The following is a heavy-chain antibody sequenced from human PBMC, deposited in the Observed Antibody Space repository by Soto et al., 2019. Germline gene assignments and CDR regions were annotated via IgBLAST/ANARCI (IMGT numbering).Heavy chain of an antibody. J-gene: IGHJ4*02. CDR3: AKDLYSSSPLSEY. CDR1: GFTFSSYG. D-gene: IGHD6-6*01. V-gene: IGHV3-30*18. CDR2: ISYDGSNK. Sequence: QVQLVESGGGVVQPGRSLRLSCAASGFTFSSYGMHWVRQAPGKGLEWVAVISYDGSNKYYADSVKGRFTISRDNSKNTLYRQMNSLRAEDTAVYYCAKDLYSSSPLSEYWGQGTLVTVSS.